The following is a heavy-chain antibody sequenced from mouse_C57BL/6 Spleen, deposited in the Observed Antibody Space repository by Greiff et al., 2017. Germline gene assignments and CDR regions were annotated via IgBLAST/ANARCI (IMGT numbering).Heavy chain of an antibody. D-gene: IGHD2-2*01. CDR1: GFTFSNYW. J-gene: IGHJ3*01. Sequence: EVKLVESGGGLVQPGGSMKLSCVASGFTFSNYWMNWVRQSPEKGLEWVAQIRLKSDNYATHYAESVKGRFTISRDDSKSSVYLQMNNLRAEDTGIYYCTGIYYGYDEAYWGQGTLVTVSA. CDR3: TGIYYGYDEAY. V-gene: IGHV6-3*01. CDR2: IRLKSDNYAT.